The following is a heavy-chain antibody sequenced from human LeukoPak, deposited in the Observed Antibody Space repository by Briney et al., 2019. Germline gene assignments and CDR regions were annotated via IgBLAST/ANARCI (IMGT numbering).Heavy chain of an antibody. D-gene: IGHD4-23*01. V-gene: IGHV1-8*03. CDR3: ARPASDNGGFDF. CDR2: MNSNSGNT. CDR1: GYTFTSYD. J-gene: IGHJ4*02. Sequence: GASVKVSCKASGYTFTSYDINWVRQATGQGLEWMGWMNSNSGNTGYAQKFQGRVTITRNNAISTAYMELSSLRSEDTAIYYCARPASDNGGFDFWGQGAQVTDSS.